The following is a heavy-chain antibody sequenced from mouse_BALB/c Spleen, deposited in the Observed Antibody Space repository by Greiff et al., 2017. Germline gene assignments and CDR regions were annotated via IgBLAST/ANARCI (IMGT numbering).Heavy chain of an antibody. D-gene: IGHD2-14*01. CDR2: ISSGSSTI. CDR3: ARRYGYYFDY. J-gene: IGHJ2*01. CDR1: GFTFSSFG. V-gene: IGHV5-17*02. Sequence: EVMLVESGGGLVQPGGSRKLSCAASGFTFSSFGMHWVRQAPEKGLEWVAYISSGSSTIYYADTVKGRFTISRDNPKNTLFLQMTSLRSEDTAMYYCARRYGYYFDYWGQGTTLTVSS.